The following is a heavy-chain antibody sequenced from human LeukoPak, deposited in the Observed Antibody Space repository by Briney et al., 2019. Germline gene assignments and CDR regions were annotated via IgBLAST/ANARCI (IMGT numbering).Heavy chain of an antibody. J-gene: IGHJ3*02. CDR2: IRGSGGKT. Sequence: GGSLRLSCAASGFTFSTFAINWVRQAPGEGLEWVSGIRGSGGKTFYADSVKGRFTISRDNPKNTLYLQMNSLRPEDTAVYYCVKEPRGYSFSFDIWGQGTMVTVSS. CDR3: VKEPRGYSFSFDI. D-gene: IGHD5-18*01. CDR1: GFTFSTFA. V-gene: IGHV3-23*01.